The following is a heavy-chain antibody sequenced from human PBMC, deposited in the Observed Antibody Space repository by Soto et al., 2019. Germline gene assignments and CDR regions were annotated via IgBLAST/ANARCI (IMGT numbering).Heavy chain of an antibody. CDR2: ISGYNGNT. CDR3: AREGPAPYYYYGMDV. CDR1: GYSFTTYG. Sequence: QVQLVQSRGEVKKPGASVKVSCKTSGYSFTTYGISWVRQAPGQGLEWMGWISGYNGNTKYAQKHQGRVTMTTDTSTSTAYMEQRSLRSDDTAVYYCAREGPAPYYYYGMDVWGQVSTVTVSS. J-gene: IGHJ6*02. V-gene: IGHV1-18*01.